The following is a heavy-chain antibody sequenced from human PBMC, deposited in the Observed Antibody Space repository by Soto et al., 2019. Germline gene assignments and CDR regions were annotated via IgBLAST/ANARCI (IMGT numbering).Heavy chain of an antibody. CDR1: RFTFSTYG. J-gene: IGHJ6*02. CDR3: PKEGRVSSTSCPRRYGLDV. D-gene: IGHD2-2*01. Sequence: GGSLRLSCEASRFTFSTYGMHWVRQGPGQGLEWVAAMSHDGSQKYYGGSVKGRFTISRDNSKNTLYLEMESLRPEDTAVYFCPKEGRVSSTSCPRRYGLDVRGQGTNVTVPS. V-gene: IGHV3-30*18. CDR2: MSHDGSQK.